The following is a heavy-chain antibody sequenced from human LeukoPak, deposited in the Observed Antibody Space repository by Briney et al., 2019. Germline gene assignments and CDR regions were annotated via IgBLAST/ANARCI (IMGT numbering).Heavy chain of an antibody. J-gene: IGHJ3*01. CDR2: INSDGSEG. V-gene: IGHV3-7*03. CDR3: ARSSYSSSSSV. Sequence: GGSLRLSCAVSGFTFSGFWMSWSRQASGKGLEWVASINSDGSEGYYADVVKGRFTISRDNAKNSLYLQINSLRAEDTAVYYCARSSYSSSSSVWGQGTMVTVSS. D-gene: IGHD6-6*01. CDR1: GFTFSGFW.